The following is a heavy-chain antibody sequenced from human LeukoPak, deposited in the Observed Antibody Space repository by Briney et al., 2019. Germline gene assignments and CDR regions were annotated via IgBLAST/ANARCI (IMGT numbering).Heavy chain of an antibody. J-gene: IGHJ6*02. V-gene: IGHV3-33*01. Sequence: GGSLRLSCAASGFSFSSYGMHWVRQAPGKGLEWVAVIWNDGSNKYYPDSVKGRFTISRDNSKNTLYLQMNSLRAEDTAVYYCARDRYAGGPTPYYNYYGMDVWGQGTTVTVSS. CDR2: IWNDGSNK. CDR3: ARDRYAGGPTPYYNYYGMDV. CDR1: GFSFSSYG. D-gene: IGHD5-12*01.